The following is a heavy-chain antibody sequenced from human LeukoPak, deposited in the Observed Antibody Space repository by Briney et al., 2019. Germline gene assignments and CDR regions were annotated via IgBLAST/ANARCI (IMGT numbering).Heavy chain of an antibody. CDR3: AREGAAMGYFDY. J-gene: IGHJ4*02. V-gene: IGHV1-69*05. CDR2: IIPIFGTA. CDR1: GGTFSSYA. Sequence: SVKVSCKASGGTFSSYAISWVRQATGQGLEWMGGIIPIFGTANYAQKFQGRVTITTDESTSTAYMELSSLRSEDTAVYYCAREGAAMGYFDYWGQGTPVTVSS. D-gene: IGHD2-2*01.